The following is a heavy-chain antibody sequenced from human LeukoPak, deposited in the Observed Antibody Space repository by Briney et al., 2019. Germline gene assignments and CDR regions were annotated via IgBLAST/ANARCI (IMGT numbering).Heavy chain of an antibody. V-gene: IGHV1-69*13. CDR3: ARLDEYSSSSRYYGMDV. Sequence: SVNVSCKASGGTFSSYGISWVRQAPGQGLEWMGGIIPIFGTANYAQKFQGRVTITADESTSTAYMELSSLRSEDTAVYYCARLDEYSSSSRYYGMDVWGQGTTVTVSS. D-gene: IGHD6-6*01. CDR1: GGTFSSYG. CDR2: IIPIFGTA. J-gene: IGHJ6*02.